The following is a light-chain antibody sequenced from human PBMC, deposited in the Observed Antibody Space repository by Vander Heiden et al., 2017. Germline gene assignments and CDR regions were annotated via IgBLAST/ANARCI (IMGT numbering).Light chain of an antibody. V-gene: IGKV3-11*01. Sequence: EIVLTQSPATLSLSPGERATLSCRASQSVSSYLGWYQQKPGQAPRLLIYAASTRATGIPARFSGGGSGTDFTLTISSLDPEDFAVYYCQQCSSWPFTFGQGTKLEIK. CDR1: QSVSSY. J-gene: IGKJ2*01. CDR3: QQCSSWPFT. CDR2: AAS.